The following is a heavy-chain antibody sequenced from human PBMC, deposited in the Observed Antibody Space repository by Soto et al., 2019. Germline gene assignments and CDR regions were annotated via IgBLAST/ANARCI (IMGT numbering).Heavy chain of an antibody. V-gene: IGHV3-64D*06. Sequence: GGSLRLSCAASGFIFSTYYMNWVRQGPGKGLEWVSAISSNGGSTYYADSVKGRFTISRDNSKNTLYLQMSSLRAEDTAVYYCVKPPTVTTSVFDYWGQGTLVTVSS. CDR1: GFIFSTYY. J-gene: IGHJ4*02. D-gene: IGHD4-17*01. CDR2: ISSNGGST. CDR3: VKPPTVTTSVFDY.